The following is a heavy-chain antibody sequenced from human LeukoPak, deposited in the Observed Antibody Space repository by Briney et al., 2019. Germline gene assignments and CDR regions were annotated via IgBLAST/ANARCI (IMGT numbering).Heavy chain of an antibody. CDR2: ISSGSSSI. Sequence: GGSLRLSCVVSGFTFSSCWMSWVRQAPGKGLEWVSYISSGSSSIYYADSVKGRFTISRDNAENSLYLQMNSLRDEDTAVYYCARGRATGRSGGDYWGQGTLVTVSS. D-gene: IGHD3-9*01. CDR3: ARGRATGRSGGDY. J-gene: IGHJ4*02. CDR1: GFTFSSCW. V-gene: IGHV3-48*02.